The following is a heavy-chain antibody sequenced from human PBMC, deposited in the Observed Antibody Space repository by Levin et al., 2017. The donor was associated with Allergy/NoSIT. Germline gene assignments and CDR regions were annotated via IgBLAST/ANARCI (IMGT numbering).Heavy chain of an antibody. V-gene: IGHV5-51*01. CDR3: AKLRREALRFDAFDI. J-gene: IGHJ3*02. CDR2: IYPGDSDT. D-gene: IGHD3-16*01. CDR1: GYSFNTHW. Sequence: ASVKVSCKGSGYSFNTHWIAWVRQMPGKGLEWMGIIYPGDSDTRYSPSFQGRATMSVDKSISTAYLQWRSLRASDTAIYYCAKLRREALRFDAFDIWGQGTMVTVSS.